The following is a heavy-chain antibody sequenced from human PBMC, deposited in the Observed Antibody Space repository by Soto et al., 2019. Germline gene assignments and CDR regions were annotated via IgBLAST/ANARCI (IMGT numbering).Heavy chain of an antibody. CDR1: GFTFSSYW. V-gene: IGHV3-74*01. J-gene: IGHJ4*02. CDR3: ARGLGTTSTVTTGY. CDR2: INSDGTTT. D-gene: IGHD4-4*01. Sequence: GGSLRLSCAASGFTFSSYWMHWVRQVPGKGLVWVSHINSDGTTTNYADSVKGRFIISRDNGKNTLYLQMNSLRVEDTAVYYCARGLGTTSTVTTGYWGQGTLVTVSS.